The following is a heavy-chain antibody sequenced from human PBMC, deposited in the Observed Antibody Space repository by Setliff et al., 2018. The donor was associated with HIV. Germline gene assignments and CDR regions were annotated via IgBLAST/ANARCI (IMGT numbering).Heavy chain of an antibody. CDR1: GFTFGSQW. CDR2: ISPDGSVI. CDR3: VRGIVGASVFNY. J-gene: IGHJ4*02. Sequence: PGESLKISCAASGFTFGSQWMHWVRQAPGKGLVWVSRISPDGSVINYAGSVKGRFTISRDNTKNTLYLQMNGLRAEDTAVYYCVRGIVGASVFNYWGQGTQVTVSS. D-gene: IGHD1-26*01. V-gene: IGHV3-74*01.